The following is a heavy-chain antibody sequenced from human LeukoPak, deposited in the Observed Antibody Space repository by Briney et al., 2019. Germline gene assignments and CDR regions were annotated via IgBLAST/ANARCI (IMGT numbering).Heavy chain of an antibody. D-gene: IGHD6-19*01. CDR3: ARHRSGWYSDFDF. CDR1: VGSISSSSDY. J-gene: IGHJ4*02. V-gene: IGHV4-39*01. CDR2: VYYRGST. Sequence: PSETLSLTCTVSVGSISSSSDYRGWIRQPPGKGLEWIGSVYYRGSTHYNSSLQSRVTISVDTSKNQFSLKLTSVTAADTAIYYCARHRSGWYSDFDFWGQGTLVTVSS.